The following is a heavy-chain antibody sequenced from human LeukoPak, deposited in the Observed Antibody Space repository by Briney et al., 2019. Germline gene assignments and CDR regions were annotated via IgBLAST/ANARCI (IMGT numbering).Heavy chain of an antibody. Sequence: GRSLRLSCAASGFTFSSYGMHWVRQAPGKGLEWVALISYDGSNKYYEDSVKGRFTISRDNSKNTLYLQMKSLRAEDTAVYYCAKVWVVAATLDAFDIWGQGTMVTVSS. CDR1: GFTFSSYG. CDR2: ISYDGSNK. J-gene: IGHJ3*02. CDR3: AKVWVVAATLDAFDI. V-gene: IGHV3-30*18. D-gene: IGHD2-15*01.